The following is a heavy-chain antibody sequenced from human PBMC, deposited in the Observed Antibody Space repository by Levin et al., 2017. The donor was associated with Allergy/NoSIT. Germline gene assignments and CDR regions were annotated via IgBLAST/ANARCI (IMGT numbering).Heavy chain of an antibody. V-gene: IGHV3-23*01. CDR1: GFTFSSYA. Sequence: ETLSLTCAASGFTFSSYAMTWVRQAPGKGLEWVSTISGSTSGTYYADPVKGRFTVSRDNSKNTLYLQMNSLRADDTAVYYCARLAGSFCGGGNCYPDYWGQGTLVTVSS. CDR2: ISGSTSGT. D-gene: IGHD2-15*01. CDR3: ARLAGSFCGGGNCYPDY. J-gene: IGHJ4*02.